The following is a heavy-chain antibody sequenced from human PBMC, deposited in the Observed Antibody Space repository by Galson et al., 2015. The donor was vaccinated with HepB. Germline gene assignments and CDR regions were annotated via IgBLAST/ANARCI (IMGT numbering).Heavy chain of an antibody. V-gene: IGHV1-2*02. D-gene: IGHD5-24*01. CDR3: ARDSDRDGYISYYFDY. CDR2: MNPNSGGT. CDR1: GYTFTGYY. Sequence: SVKVSCKASGYTFTGYYMHWVRQATGQGLEWMGWMNPNSGGTNYAQKFQGRVTITRDTSISTAYMGLSRLRSDDTAVYYCARDSDRDGYISYYFDYWGQGTLVTVSS. J-gene: IGHJ4*02.